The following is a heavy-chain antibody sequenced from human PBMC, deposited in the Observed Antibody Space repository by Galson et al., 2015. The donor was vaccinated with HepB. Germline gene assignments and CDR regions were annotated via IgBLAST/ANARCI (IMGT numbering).Heavy chain of an antibody. D-gene: IGHD1-1*01. Sequence: CAISGDSVSSNSVAWNWIRQSPSRGLEWLGRTYYRSKWYNDYAVSVKSRITINPDTSKNQFSLQLNSVTPEDTAVYYCARDPPSGMLEPLNNWFDPWGQGTLVTVSS. J-gene: IGHJ5*02. CDR1: GDSVSSNSVA. V-gene: IGHV6-1*01. CDR3: ARDPPSGMLEPLNNWFDP. CDR2: TYYRSKWYN.